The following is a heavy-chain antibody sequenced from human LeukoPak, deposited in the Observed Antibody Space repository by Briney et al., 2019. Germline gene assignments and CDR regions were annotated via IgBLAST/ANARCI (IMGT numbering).Heavy chain of an antibody. CDR1: GGSISSSSYY. CDR3: ARHPPDSSGYFFDY. J-gene: IGHJ4*02. D-gene: IGHD3-22*01. V-gene: IGHV4-39*01. Sequence: PSETLSLTCTVSGGSISSSSYYWGWIRQPPGKGLEWIGGIYYSGSTYYNPSLKSRVTISVDTSKNQFSLKLSSVTAADTAVYYCARHPPDSSGYFFDYWGQGTLVTVSS. CDR2: IYYSGST.